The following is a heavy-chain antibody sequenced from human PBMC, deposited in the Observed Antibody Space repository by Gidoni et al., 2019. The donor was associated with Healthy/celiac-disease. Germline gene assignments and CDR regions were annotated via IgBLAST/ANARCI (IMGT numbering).Heavy chain of an antibody. CDR1: GFTFDDYT. CDR2: ISWDGGST. D-gene: IGHD5-18*01. V-gene: IGHV3-43*01. Sequence: EVQLVESGGVVVQPGGSLRLSCAASGFTFDDYTMHWVRQAPGKGLEWVSLISWDGGSTYYADSVKGRFTISRDNSKNSLYLQMNSLRTEDTALYYCAKDKFPYSYGLLGYWGQGTLVTVSS. CDR3: AKDKFPYSYGLLGY. J-gene: IGHJ4*02.